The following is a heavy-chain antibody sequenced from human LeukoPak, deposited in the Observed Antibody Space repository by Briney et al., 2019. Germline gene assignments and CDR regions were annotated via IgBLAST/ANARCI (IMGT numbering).Heavy chain of an antibody. CDR3: ARHSAEKYTGAYGWAPPDDY. CDR2: INWNGGSI. D-gene: IGHD7-27*01. V-gene: IGHV3-20*04. Sequence: GGSLRLSCAASGFTFDDYGMSWVRQAPGKGLEWVSGINWNGGSIGYADSVKGRFTISRDHSKNTLYLQMNSLRTGDTAVYYCARHSAEKYTGAYGWAPPDDYWGQGTLVTVSS. J-gene: IGHJ4*02. CDR1: GFTFDDYG.